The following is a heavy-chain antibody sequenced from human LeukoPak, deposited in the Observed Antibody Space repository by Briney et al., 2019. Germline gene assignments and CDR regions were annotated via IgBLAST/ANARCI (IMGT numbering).Heavy chain of an antibody. V-gene: IGHV4-59*01. J-gene: IGHJ6*03. CDR2: IYYSGST. CDR3: ASGYYYMDV. CDR1: GGSISSYY. Sequence: KASETLSLTCTVSGGSISSYYWSWIRQPPGKGLEWIGYIYYSGSTNYNPSLKSRVTISVDTSKNQFSEKLSPGTAADTAVYYCASGYYYMDVWGKGTTVTVSS. D-gene: IGHD3-10*01.